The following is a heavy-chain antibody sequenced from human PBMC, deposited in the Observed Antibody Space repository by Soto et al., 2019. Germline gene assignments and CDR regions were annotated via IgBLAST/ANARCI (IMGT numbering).Heavy chain of an antibody. Sequence: ASVKVSCKTSGYTFTNYGISWVRQAPGQGLEWMGWISGYNGNTKYAQKLQGRVTVTTDTSTSTAYMELRSLISDDTAVYYCARTTAYETSGYYYHTYWGQGTQVTVSS. CDR3: ARTTAYETSGYYYHTY. CDR1: GYTFTNYG. V-gene: IGHV1-18*01. CDR2: ISGYNGNT. D-gene: IGHD3-22*01. J-gene: IGHJ4*02.